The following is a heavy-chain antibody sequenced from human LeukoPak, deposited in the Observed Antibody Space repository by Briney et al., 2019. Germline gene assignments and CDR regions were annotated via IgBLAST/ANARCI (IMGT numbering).Heavy chain of an antibody. CDR2: ISGSGGST. J-gene: IGHJ4*02. Sequence: PGGSLRLSCAASGFTFSSYAMSWVRQAPGKGLEWVSAISGSGGSTYYADSVKGRFTISRDNSKNTLYPQMNSLRAEDTAVYYCAKALSQWTVTTGFDYWGQGTLVTVSS. CDR3: AKALSQWTVTTGFDY. CDR1: GFTFSSYA. D-gene: IGHD4-17*01. V-gene: IGHV3-23*01.